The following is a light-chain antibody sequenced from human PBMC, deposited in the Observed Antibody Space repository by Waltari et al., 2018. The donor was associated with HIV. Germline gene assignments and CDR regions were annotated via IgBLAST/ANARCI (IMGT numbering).Light chain of an antibody. V-gene: IGLV1-40*01. Sequence: QSVLTQPPSVSGAPGQRVTIPCTGSSSNIGAGFDVHWYQQPPGTAPKLLIYGNSNRPSGVPDRFSGSKSGTSASLAITGLQAEDEADYYCQSYDASLSGVIFGGGTELTVL. J-gene: IGLJ2*01. CDR2: GNS. CDR1: SSNIGAGFD. CDR3: QSYDASLSGVI.